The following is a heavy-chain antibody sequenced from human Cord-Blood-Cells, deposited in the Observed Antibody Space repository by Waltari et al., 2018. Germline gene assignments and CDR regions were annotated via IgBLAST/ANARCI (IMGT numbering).Heavy chain of an antibody. CDR1: GGSISSYY. CDR3: ARQGVTPNWYFDL. J-gene: IGHJ2*01. CDR2: IYYSGST. Sequence: QVQLQESGPGLVKPSETLSLTCTVSGGSISSYYWSWIRQPPGKGLEWIGYIYYSGSTNYNPSLKSRVTISVDTSKNQFSLKLSSVTAADTAVYYCARQGVTPNWYFDLWGRGTLVTVSS. D-gene: IGHD3-10*01. V-gene: IGHV4-59*01.